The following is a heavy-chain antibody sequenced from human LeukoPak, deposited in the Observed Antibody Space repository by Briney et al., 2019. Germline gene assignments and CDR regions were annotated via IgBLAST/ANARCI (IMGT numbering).Heavy chain of an antibody. J-gene: IGHJ5*02. CDR2: IYHSGST. V-gene: IGHV4-38-2*02. D-gene: IGHD3-10*02. CDR3: AREVPPLLLCFDP. CDR1: GYSISSGYY. Sequence: SETLSLTCTVSGYSISSGYYWGWIRQPPGKGLEWIGSIYHSGSTYYNPSLKSRVTISVDTSKNQFSLKLSSVTAADTAVYYCAREVPPLLLCFDPWGQGTLVTVSS.